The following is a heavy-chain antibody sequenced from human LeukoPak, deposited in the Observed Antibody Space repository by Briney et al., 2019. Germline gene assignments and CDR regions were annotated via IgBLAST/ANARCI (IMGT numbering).Heavy chain of an antibody. CDR3: ARASGQRWLVRSGYFDY. CDR1: GGSISSSNW. D-gene: IGHD6-19*01. V-gene: IGHV4-4*02. CDR2: IYHSGST. Sequence: PSETLSLTCAVSGGSISSSNWWSWVRQPPGKGLEWIGEIYHSGSTNYNPSLKSRVTISVDKSKNQFSLKLSSVTAADTAVYYCARASGQRWLVRSGYFDYWGQGTLVTVSS. J-gene: IGHJ4*02.